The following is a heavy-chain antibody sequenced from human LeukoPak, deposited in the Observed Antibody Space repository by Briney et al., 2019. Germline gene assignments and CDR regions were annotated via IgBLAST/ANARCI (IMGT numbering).Heavy chain of an antibody. CDR1: GYTFTSYY. J-gene: IGHJ5*02. V-gene: IGHV1-46*01. CDR2: INPCGGST. Sequence: GASVKVSCKASGYTFTSYYMHWVRQAPGQGLEWMGIINPCGGSTSYAQEFQGRVTMTRDTSTSTVYMELSSLRSEDTAVYYCARDAYYYDSSGYYSGWFDPWGQGTLVTVSS. D-gene: IGHD3-22*01. CDR3: ARDAYYYDSSGYYSGWFDP.